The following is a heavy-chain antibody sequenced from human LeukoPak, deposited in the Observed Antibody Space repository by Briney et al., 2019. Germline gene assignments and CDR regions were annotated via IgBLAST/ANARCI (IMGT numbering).Heavy chain of an antibody. D-gene: IGHD4-17*01. CDR3: ARVTVTTAAFDY. J-gene: IGHJ4*02. V-gene: IGHV4-38-2*01. Sequence: SETLSLTCAVSGYSISSAYYWGWIRQPPGKGLEWIGSIYHSGSTDYNPSLKNRVTISVDTSKNQFSLKLSSVTAADTAVYYCARVTVTTAAFDYWGQGTLVTVSS. CDR1: GYSISSAYY. CDR2: IYHSGST.